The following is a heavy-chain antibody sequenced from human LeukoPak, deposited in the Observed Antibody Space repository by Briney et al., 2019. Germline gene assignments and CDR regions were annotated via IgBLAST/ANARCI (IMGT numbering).Heavy chain of an antibody. V-gene: IGHV4-59*08. CDR3: ARHRGGRFSESYCDY. Sequence: SETLSLTCTVSGGSIGGYYWSWIRQSPGKGLEWIGFIYSTGMIDYNPSLESRVTMSVDTSKNQFSLQLTSVTAADTAVYCCARHRGGRFSESYCDYWGQGTLVTVS. J-gene: IGHJ4*02. D-gene: IGHD1-26*01. CDR2: IYSTGMI. CDR1: GGSIGGYY.